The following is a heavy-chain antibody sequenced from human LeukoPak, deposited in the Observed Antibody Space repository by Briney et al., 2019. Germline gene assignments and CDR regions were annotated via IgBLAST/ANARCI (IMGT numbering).Heavy chain of an antibody. Sequence: GGSLRLSCAASGFTFSSYSMNWVRQAPGKGLEWVSSISSSSSYIYYADSVKGRFTISRDNAKNSLYLQMNSLRAEDTAVYYCARDHRVVRGDSAFDIWGQGTMVTASS. J-gene: IGHJ3*02. CDR3: ARDHRVVRGDSAFDI. D-gene: IGHD3-10*01. CDR1: GFTFSSYS. V-gene: IGHV3-21*01. CDR2: ISSSSSYI.